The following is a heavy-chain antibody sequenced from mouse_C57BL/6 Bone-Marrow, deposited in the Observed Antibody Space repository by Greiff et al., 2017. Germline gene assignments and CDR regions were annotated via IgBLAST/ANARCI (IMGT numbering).Heavy chain of an antibody. CDR1: GYTFTDYY. V-gene: IGHV1-26*01. CDR3: ASGDYYDYDKDYFDY. J-gene: IGHJ2*01. CDR2: INPNNGGT. D-gene: IGHD2-4*01. Sequence: VQLQQSGPELVKPGASVKISCKASGYTFTDYYMNWVKQSHGKSLEWIGDINPNNGGTSYNQKFKGKATLTVDKSSSTAYMALRSLTSEDSAVYYCASGDYYDYDKDYFDYWGQGTTLTVSS.